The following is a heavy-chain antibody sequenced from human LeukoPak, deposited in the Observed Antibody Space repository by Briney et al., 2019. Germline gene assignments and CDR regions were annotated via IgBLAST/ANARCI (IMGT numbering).Heavy chain of an antibody. CDR1: GGTFSNYA. Sequence: SEKVSCKASGGTFSNYALNWVRQAPGQGLEWMGGIIPIVETANYAQKFQGRVTISTDESTSTVFMELHSLRSEDTAVYYCTTDPRITVAGTGYYYYYMDVWGKGTTVTVSS. V-gene: IGHV1-69*05. CDR3: TTDPRITVAGTGYYYYYMDV. J-gene: IGHJ6*03. D-gene: IGHD6-19*01. CDR2: IIPIVETA.